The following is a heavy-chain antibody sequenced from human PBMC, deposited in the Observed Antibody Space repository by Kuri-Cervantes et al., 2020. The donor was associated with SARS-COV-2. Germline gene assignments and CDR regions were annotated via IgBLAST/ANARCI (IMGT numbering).Heavy chain of an antibody. CDR2: IYSGGST. J-gene: IGHJ4*02. CDR1: GFTVSSNY. D-gene: IGHD3-10*01. Sequence: GGSLRLSCAASGFTVSSNYMSWVRQAPGKGLEWVSVIYSGGSTSYADSVKGRFTISRDNSRNTLYLQMNSLRAEDTAVYYCAKDKGFGELFFDYWGQGTLVTVSS. CDR3: AKDKGFGELFFDY. V-gene: IGHV3-53*01.